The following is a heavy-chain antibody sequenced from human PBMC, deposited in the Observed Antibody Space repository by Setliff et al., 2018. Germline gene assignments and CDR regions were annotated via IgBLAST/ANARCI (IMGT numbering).Heavy chain of an antibody. V-gene: IGHV3-74*01. CDR2: INSDGSTS. D-gene: IGHD5-18*01. Sequence: GGSLRLSCAASGFTFNTYWMHWVRQAPGKGLVWFSHINSDGSTSTYADSVKGRFTVSRDNAKNTLYLQMNSLRAEDSAVYYCARGYSAGYRIDYWGQGTLVTVSS. J-gene: IGHJ4*02. CDR1: GFTFNTYW. CDR3: ARGYSAGYRIDY.